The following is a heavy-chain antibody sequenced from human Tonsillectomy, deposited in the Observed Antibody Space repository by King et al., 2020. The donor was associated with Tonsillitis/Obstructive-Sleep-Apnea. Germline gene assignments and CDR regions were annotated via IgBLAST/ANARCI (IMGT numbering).Heavy chain of an antibody. CDR3: ARRRQYYGSGNRGYYYYGMDV. Sequence: QLQESGPGLVKPSETLSLTCTVSGGSISSYYWSWIRQPPGKGLEWIGYIYYSGSTNYNPSLKSRVTISVDTSKNRFSLKLSSVTAADTAVYYCARRRQYYGSGNRGYYYYGMDVWGQGTTVTVSS. CDR1: GGSISSYY. V-gene: IGHV4-59*08. CDR2: IYYSGST. D-gene: IGHD3-10*01. J-gene: IGHJ6*02.